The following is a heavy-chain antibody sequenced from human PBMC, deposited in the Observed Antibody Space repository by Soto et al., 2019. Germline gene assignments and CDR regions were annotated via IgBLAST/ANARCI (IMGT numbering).Heavy chain of an antibody. Sequence: SETLSLTCTVAGGSISSYYWSWIRQPPGKGLEWIGYIYYSGSTNYNPSLKSRVTISVDTSKNQFSLKLSSVTAADTAVYYCARHPSRRYYDSSGYYYPLVYGMDVWGQGTTVTVSS. CDR2: IYYSGST. J-gene: IGHJ6*02. D-gene: IGHD3-22*01. V-gene: IGHV4-59*08. CDR3: ARHPSRRYYDSSGYYYPLVYGMDV. CDR1: GGSISSYY.